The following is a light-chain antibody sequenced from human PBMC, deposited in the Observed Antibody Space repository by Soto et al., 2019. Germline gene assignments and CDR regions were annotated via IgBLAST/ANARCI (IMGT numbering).Light chain of an antibody. CDR2: GVT. J-gene: IGLJ1*01. CDR3: TSYTSSSTHV. V-gene: IGLV2-14*01. CDR1: SSDIGGYDY. Sequence: QCALTQPASVSGSPGQSITISCTGTSSDIGGYDYVSWYQHHPGKAPKFIIYGVTNRPSGVSHRFSGSKSANTASLTISGLQAEDEADYYCTSYTSSSTHVFGTGTKVTVL.